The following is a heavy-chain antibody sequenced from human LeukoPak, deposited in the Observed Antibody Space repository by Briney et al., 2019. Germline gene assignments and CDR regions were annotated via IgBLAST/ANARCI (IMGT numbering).Heavy chain of an antibody. CDR3: ARGGRGYSHNGAFDI. Sequence: GASVKVSCKASGYTFTSYGISWVRQAPGQGLEWMGWISAYNGNTNYAQKLQGRVTMTTDTSTSTAYMELSRLRSDDTAVYYCARGGRGYSHNGAFDIWGQGTMVTVSS. D-gene: IGHD5-18*01. CDR2: ISAYNGNT. V-gene: IGHV1-18*01. CDR1: GYTFTSYG. J-gene: IGHJ3*02.